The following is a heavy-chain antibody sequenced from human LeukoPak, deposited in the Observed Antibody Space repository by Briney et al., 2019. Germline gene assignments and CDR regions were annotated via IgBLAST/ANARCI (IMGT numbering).Heavy chain of an antibody. CDR1: GYTFTGYY. V-gene: IGHV1-2*04. Sequence: ASVKVSCKASGYTFTGYYMHWVRQAPGQGLEWMGWINPNSGGTNYAQKFQGWVTMTRDTSISTAYMELSRLRSDDTAVYYCARAWYSSGRGYFDYWGQGTLVTVSS. D-gene: IGHD6-19*01. J-gene: IGHJ4*02. CDR2: INPNSGGT. CDR3: ARAWYSSGRGYFDY.